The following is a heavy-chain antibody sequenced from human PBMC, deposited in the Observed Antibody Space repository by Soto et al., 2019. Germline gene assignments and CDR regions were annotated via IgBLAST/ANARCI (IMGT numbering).Heavy chain of an antibody. CDR2: IYYSGST. Sequence: SETLSLTCTVSGGSIRSYYWIWIRQPPGKGLEWIGYIYYSGSTNYNPSLKSRVTISVDTSKNQFSLKLSSVTAADTAVYYCAGSLGYCSSTSCYPFDYWGQGTLVTVSS. CDR1: GGSIRSYY. V-gene: IGHV4-59*01. J-gene: IGHJ4*02. CDR3: AGSLGYCSSTSCYPFDY. D-gene: IGHD2-2*01.